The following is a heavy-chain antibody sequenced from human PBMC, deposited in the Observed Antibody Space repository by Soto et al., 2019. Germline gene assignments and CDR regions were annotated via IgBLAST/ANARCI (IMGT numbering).Heavy chain of an antibody. CDR3: ASVADGMDV. Sequence: QVQLQESGPGLVKPSGTLSLTCVVSGGSISSNWWSWVRQPPGKGLEWIGEISHVGSTNYNPSLKSRVTISVDKSKNQFSLNLNSVTAADTAVYYCASVADGMDVWGRGTTVTVSS. D-gene: IGHD6-19*01. CDR2: ISHVGST. J-gene: IGHJ6*02. V-gene: IGHV4-4*02. CDR1: GGSISSNW.